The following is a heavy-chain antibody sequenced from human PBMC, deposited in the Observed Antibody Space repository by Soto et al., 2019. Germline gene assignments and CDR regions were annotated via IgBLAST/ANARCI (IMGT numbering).Heavy chain of an antibody. CDR3: PSHLLDYCCDSSGYSPLDY. CDR2: IYPGDSDT. J-gene: IGHJ4*02. V-gene: IGHV5-51*01. Sequence: GESLKISCKGCGYSFSSYWIGWVRQMPGKGLEWMGIIYPGDSDTRYSPSFQGQVIISADKSISTAYLQWSSGKASDTAMYYWPSHLLDYCCDSSGYSPLDYWGQGTLVTVSS. CDR1: GYSFSSYW. D-gene: IGHD3-22*01.